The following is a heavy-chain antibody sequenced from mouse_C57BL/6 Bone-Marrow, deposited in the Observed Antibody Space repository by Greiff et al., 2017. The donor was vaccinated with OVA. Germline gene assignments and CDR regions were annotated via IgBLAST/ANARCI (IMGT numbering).Heavy chain of an antibody. CDR1: GYAFSSSW. D-gene: IGHD1-1*01. CDR2: IYPGDGDT. V-gene: IGHV1-82*01. CDR3: ARGRYYCYGVYYVDY. Sequence: QVQLQQSGPELVKPGASVKISCKASGYAFSSSWMNWVKQRPGKGLEWIGRIYPGDGDTNYNGQFKGKATLTADKSSSTAYMHLSSLTSEDSAVYFCARGRYYCYGVYYVDYWGQGTTLTVSS. J-gene: IGHJ2*01.